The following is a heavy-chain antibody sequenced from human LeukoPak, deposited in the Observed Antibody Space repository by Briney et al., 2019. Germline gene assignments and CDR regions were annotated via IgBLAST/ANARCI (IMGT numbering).Heavy chain of an antibody. Sequence: ASVKVSCKASGYTFTGYYIHWVRQAPGQGLEWMGWINPNSGGTNFAQKFQGRVAMTKYTSISTAYMELSRLRSDDTAVYYCARGSGSGWYARELADYWGQGTLVTVSS. D-gene: IGHD6-19*01. CDR2: INPNSGGT. CDR3: ARGSGSGWYARELADY. CDR1: GYTFTGYY. J-gene: IGHJ4*02. V-gene: IGHV1-2*02.